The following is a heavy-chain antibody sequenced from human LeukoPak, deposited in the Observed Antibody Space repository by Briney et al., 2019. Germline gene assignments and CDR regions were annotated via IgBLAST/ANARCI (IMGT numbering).Heavy chain of an antibody. D-gene: IGHD3-22*01. CDR1: GFTFSSYS. Sequence: PGGSLRLSCAASGFTFSSYSMNWVRQAPGKGLEWVSSISSSSSYIYYADSVKGGFTISRDNAKNTLFLQMNSLRAEDTAVYYGARSSSDSISYYDHWGQGTLVTVSS. CDR3: ARSSSDSISYYDH. CDR2: ISSSSSYI. J-gene: IGHJ4*02. V-gene: IGHV3-21*01.